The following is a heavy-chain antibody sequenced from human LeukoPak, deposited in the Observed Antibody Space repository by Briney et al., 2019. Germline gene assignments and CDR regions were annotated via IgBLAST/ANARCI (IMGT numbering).Heavy chain of an antibody. CDR1: GYTLTELS. D-gene: IGHD3-9*01. CDR3: ATSDILTGYIDY. J-gene: IGHJ4*02. V-gene: IGHV1-24*01. CDR2: FDPEDGET. Sequence: ASVKVSCKVSGYTLTELSMHWVRQAPGKGLEWMGGFDPEDGETIYAQKFQGRVTMTEDTSTDTAYMELSSLRSEDTAVYYCATSDILTGYIDYWGQGTLVTVSS.